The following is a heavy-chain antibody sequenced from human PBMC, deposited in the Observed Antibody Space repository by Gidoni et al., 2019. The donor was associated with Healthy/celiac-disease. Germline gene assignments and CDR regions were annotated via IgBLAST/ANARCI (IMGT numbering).Heavy chain of an antibody. V-gene: IGHV3-15*01. CDR3: TTPRPGH. J-gene: IGHJ4*02. Sequence: EVQLVDPGGVLVKPGGSLRLSCAASGFTFSNAWMSWVRQDPGKGLKWVGSIKSKTDGGTTDYAEHVKGRFTISRDDSKNTLYLKMNSLKTEDTAVYYCTTPRPGHWGQGTLVTVSS. CDR1: GFTFSNAW. CDR2: IKSKTDGGTT.